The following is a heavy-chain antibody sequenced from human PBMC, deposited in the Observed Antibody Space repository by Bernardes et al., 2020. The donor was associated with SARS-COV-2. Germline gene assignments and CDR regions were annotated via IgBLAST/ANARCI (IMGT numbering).Heavy chain of an antibody. J-gene: IGHJ1*01. Sequence: LSLTCTVSGGSVSSGSYYWSWIRQPPGKGLEWIGYIYYSGSTNYNPSLKSRVTISVDTSKNQFSLKLSSVTAADTAVYYCARAYYDSSGYYGYFQHWGQGTLVTVSS. V-gene: IGHV4-61*01. D-gene: IGHD3-22*01. CDR2: IYYSGST. CDR3: ARAYYDSSGYYGYFQH. CDR1: GGSVSSGSYY.